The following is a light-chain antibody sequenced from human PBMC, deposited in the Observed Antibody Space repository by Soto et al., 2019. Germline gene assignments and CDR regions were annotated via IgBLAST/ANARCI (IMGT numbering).Light chain of an antibody. V-gene: IGLV1-47*02. CDR3: AAWDDSLSTDV. CDR2: TNN. J-gene: IGLJ1*01. CDR1: SSNIGRNS. Sequence: QSVLTQPPSASGTPGQRVTISCSGSSSNIGRNSVYWYQQLPGTAPKLLIYTNNQRPSGVPDRFSGSKSGTSASLAISGLRSEDEADYYCAAWDDSLSTDVFGTGTKLTVL.